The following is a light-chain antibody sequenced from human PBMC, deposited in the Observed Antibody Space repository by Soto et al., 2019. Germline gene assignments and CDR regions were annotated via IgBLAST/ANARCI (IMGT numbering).Light chain of an antibody. CDR1: QRIDTY. J-gene: IGKJ4*01. V-gene: IGKV1-5*03. CDR3: QQYKNYPLT. Sequence: DIQMTQSPSTLSASVGDRVAITCRASQRIDTYLAWYQQKPGKAPEFLIYKASSLESGVPSRFSGSGSGTEFTLTISSLQPDDFATYYCQQYKNYPLTFGGGTKVEIK. CDR2: KAS.